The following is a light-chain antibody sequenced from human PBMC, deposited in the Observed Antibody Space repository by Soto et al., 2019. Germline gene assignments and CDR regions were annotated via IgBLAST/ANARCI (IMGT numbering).Light chain of an antibody. CDR2: EVS. CDR3: SSYTTSSTLV. J-gene: IGLJ3*02. CDR1: SSDVGAYNY. V-gene: IGLV2-14*01. Sequence: QSALTQPASVSGSPGQSITISCTGTSSDVGAYNYVSWYQQHPGKAPKLMIYEVSNRPSGVSNRFSGSKSGNTASLTISGLHTEDEADYYCSSYTTSSTLVFGGGTQLTFL.